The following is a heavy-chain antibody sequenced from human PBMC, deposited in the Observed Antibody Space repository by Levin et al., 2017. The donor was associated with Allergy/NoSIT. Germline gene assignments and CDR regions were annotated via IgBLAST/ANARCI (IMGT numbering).Heavy chain of an antibody. CDR3: ARDMYTTGWAYYYAMDV. CDR1: GFTFSSYS. Sequence: PGESLKISCVASGFTFSSYSMNWVRQAPGKGLGWISYIDSATTAIYYADSVKGRFTISRDNAQNSLYLQMNSLRDEDMAVYYCARDMYTTGWAYYYAMDVWGQGTSVTVSS. CDR2: IDSATTAI. V-gene: IGHV3-48*02. J-gene: IGHJ6*02. D-gene: IGHD5/OR15-5a*01.